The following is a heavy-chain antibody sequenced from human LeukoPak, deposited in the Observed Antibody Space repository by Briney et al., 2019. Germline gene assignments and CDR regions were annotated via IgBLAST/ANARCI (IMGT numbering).Heavy chain of an antibody. J-gene: IGHJ3*02. CDR3: ARGPPVTSDAFDI. V-gene: IGHV3-7*01. Sequence: GGSLRLSCAAYGFTFSSYSMNWVRQAPGKGLEWVANIKQDGSEKYYVDSVKGRFTISRDNAKNSLYLQMNSLRAEDTAVYYCARGPPVTSDAFDIWGQGTMVTVSS. CDR2: IKQDGSEK. D-gene: IGHD4-17*01. CDR1: GFTFSSYS.